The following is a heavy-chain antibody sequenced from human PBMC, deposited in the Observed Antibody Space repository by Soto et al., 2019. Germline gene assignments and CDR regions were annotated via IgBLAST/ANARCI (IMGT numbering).Heavy chain of an antibody. D-gene: IGHD3-10*01. CDR3: ARPYGSAFDF. V-gene: IGHV4-59*07. J-gene: IGHJ3*01. CDR2: IYYSGST. CDR1: GVPIIRYN. Sequence: SNNLPLRYTVSGVPIIRYNWSWIRQPPGKVLECIGYIYYSGSTNYNPSLKSRVFISVDTSKNQFSLKLSFVTAADTAVYYCARPYGSAFDFWGQGTMVTVS.